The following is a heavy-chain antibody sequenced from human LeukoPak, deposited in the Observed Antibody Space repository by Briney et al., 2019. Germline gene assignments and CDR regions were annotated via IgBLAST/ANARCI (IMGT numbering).Heavy chain of an antibody. D-gene: IGHD3-3*01. CDR3: AREYYDFWSGYYTCIFDY. V-gene: IGHV3-21*01. CDR2: ISSSSSYI. CDR1: GFTFSSYS. J-gene: IGHJ4*02. Sequence: GGSLRLSCAAPGFTFSSYSMNWVHQAPGKGLEWVSSISSSSSYIYYADSVKGRFTISRDNAKNSLYLQMHRLRAEDTAVYYCAREYYDFWSGYYTCIFDYWGQGTLVTVSS.